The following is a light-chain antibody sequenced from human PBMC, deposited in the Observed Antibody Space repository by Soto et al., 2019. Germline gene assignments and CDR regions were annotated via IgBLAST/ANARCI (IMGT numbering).Light chain of an antibody. Sequence: GDRVTFPCRASQSISSWLAWYQQKQGKAPKLLIYDASSLESGVPSRFRGSGSGTELTINISRLQPDDFETYYCQQYKSYPLTFGGGTKVDIK. CDR3: QQYKSYPLT. J-gene: IGKJ4*01. CDR2: DAS. CDR1: QSISSW. V-gene: IGKV1-5*01.